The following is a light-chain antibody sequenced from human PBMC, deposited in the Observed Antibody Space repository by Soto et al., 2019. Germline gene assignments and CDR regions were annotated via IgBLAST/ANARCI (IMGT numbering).Light chain of an antibody. CDR2: SNN. J-gene: IGLJ2*01. V-gene: IGLV1-44*01. CDR1: SSNIKTNG. Sequence: QTVVTQPPSASGTPGQRVTISCSGGSSNIKTNGVSWYQQVPGAAPKLLIYSNNQRPSGAPDRFTGSKSGTSASLAIAGLQSEDEATYHCATWDDSLNGLIFGGGTMTVL. CDR3: ATWDDSLNGLI.